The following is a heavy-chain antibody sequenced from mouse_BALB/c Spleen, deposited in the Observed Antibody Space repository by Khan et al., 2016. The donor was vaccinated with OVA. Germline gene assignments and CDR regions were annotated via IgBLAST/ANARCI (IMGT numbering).Heavy chain of an antibody. J-gene: IGHJ2*01. CDR2: ISYSGST. CDR1: GYSITSGYG. D-gene: IGHD2-12*01. V-gene: IGHV3-2*02. Sequence: EVQLQESGPGLVKPSQSLSLTCTVTGYSITSGYGWNWIRQFPGNKLEWMGYISYSGSTNYNPSLKNRTSITLDTSKNQFFLQLNSVTTEDTATYYCARTTRIKYWGQGTTLTVSA. CDR3: ARTTRIKY.